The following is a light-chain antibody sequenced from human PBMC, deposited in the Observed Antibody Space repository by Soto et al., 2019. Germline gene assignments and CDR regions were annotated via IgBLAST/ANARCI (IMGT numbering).Light chain of an antibody. CDR2: GTS. J-gene: IGKJ1*01. V-gene: IGKV3-20*01. CDR1: QSVSNIY. CDR3: QQFGLSPRT. Sequence: EIVLTQSPGTLYLSPGEGATLSCRASQSVSNIYLAWYQQKPGQAPRLLMYGTSNRATGIPDRFIGSGSGTDFTLTISNLEPEDFAVYYCQQFGLSPRTFGQGTKVEIK.